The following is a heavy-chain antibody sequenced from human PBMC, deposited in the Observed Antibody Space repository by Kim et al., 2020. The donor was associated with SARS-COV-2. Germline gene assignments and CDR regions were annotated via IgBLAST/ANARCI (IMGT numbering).Heavy chain of an antibody. CDR3: ARHRGARGYSYGYSDY. CDR1: GGSISSSSYY. J-gene: IGHJ4*02. D-gene: IGHD5-18*01. CDR2: IYYSGST. V-gene: IGHV4-39*01. Sequence: SETLSLTCTVSGGSISSSSYYWGWIRQPPGKGLEWIGSIYYSGSTYYNPSLKSRVNISVDTSKNQFSLKLSSVTAADTAVYYCARHRGARGYSYGYSDYWGQGTLVTVSS.